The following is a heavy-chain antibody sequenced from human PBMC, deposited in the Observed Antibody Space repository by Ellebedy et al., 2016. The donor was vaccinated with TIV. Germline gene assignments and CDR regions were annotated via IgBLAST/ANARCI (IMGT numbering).Heavy chain of an antibody. J-gene: IGHJ4*02. CDR1: GGSISGHF. CDR2: IYSTGST. D-gene: IGHD1-1*01. CDR3: AGDLGLLGTNYY. V-gene: IGHV4-4*07. Sequence: MPSETLSLTCTVSGGSISGHFWSWIRQPAGKELEWVGRIYSTGSTNYNPALKSRVTISVDPSKNQFSLKVTSVTSAYTAVYYCAGDLGLLGTNYYWGQGTLVTVSS.